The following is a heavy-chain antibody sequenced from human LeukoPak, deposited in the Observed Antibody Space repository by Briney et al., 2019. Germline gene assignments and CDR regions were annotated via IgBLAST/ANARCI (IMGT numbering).Heavy chain of an antibody. V-gene: IGHV3-23*01. CDR2: ISGSGGST. J-gene: IGHJ4*02. CDR3: EKDQAEYYYDSSGYWLY. Sequence: GGSLRLSCAAYGFTLSSYAMSWVRQAPGKGLEWVSAISGSGGSTYYADSVKGRFTISRDNSKNTLYLQMNSLRAEDTAVYYCEKDQAEYYYDSSGYWLYWGQGTLVTVSS. CDR1: GFTLSSYA. D-gene: IGHD3-22*01.